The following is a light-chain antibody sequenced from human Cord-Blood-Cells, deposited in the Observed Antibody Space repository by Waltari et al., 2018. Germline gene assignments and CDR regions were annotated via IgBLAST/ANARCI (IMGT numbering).Light chain of an antibody. CDR3: SSYTSSSTVV. J-gene: IGLJ2*01. V-gene: IGLV2-14*01. CDR2: DVS. CDR1: SSDVGGYNY. Sequence: QSALTQPASVSGSPGQSITISCTGTSSDVGGYNYVSWYQQHPGKAPKLMIYDVSNRTSGVPHRFSVSKSGNTASLTISGLQAEDEADYYCSSYTSSSTVVFGGGTKLTVL.